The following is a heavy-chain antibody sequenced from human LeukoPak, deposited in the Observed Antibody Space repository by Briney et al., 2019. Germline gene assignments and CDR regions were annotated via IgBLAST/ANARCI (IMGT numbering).Heavy chain of an antibody. CDR1: GYTFTGYY. J-gene: IGHJ1*01. CDR2: INPNCGGP. V-gene: IGHV1-2*02. D-gene: IGHD3-10*01. Sequence: ASVKVSCKASGYTFTGYYLHWVRQAPGRGLEWMGWINPNCGGPKYAPKFQGRVTMTSDTSINTVYMEPSRLRSDDQAVYYFAPGLFSYYYGSGAWGQGPLVTVSS. CDR3: APGLFSYYYGSGA.